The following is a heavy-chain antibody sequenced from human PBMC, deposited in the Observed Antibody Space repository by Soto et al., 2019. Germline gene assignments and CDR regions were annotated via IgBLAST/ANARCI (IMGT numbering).Heavy chain of an antibody. J-gene: IGHJ4*02. CDR1: GFSFTKYW. CDR3: ARVPTATTDPHDY. Sequence: GESLKISCKGSGFSFTKYWIAWVRQMPGKGLEWMGRIDPSDSNTDYSPSFQGHVIISADKSISTAYLQWSSLKASDTAMYYCARVPTATTDPHDYWGQGPLVTVSS. D-gene: IGHD4-4*01. V-gene: IGHV5-10-1*01. CDR2: IDPSDSNT.